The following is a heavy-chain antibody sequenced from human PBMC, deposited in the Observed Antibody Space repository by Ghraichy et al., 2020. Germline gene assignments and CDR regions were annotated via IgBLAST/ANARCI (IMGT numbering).Heavy chain of an antibody. Sequence: ASVKVSCKASGYTFNAYYMNWVRQAPGQGLEWMGWIHPNSGGTNYAQKFQGRVTMTRNTSISTVYMELRRLRFDDTAVYYCARERVKPTYYFDSSASDYWGQGTLVTVST. D-gene: IGHD3-22*01. CDR2: IHPNSGGT. V-gene: IGHV1-2*02. J-gene: IGHJ4*02. CDR1: GYTFNAYY. CDR3: ARERVKPTYYFDSSASDY.